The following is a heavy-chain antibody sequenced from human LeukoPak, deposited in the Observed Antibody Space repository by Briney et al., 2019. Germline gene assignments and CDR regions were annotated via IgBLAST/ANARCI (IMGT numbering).Heavy chain of an antibody. CDR1: GFTFSDYY. Sequence: PGGSLRLSCAASGFTFSDYYMSWIHQAPGKGLEWVSYISSSGSTIYYADSVKGRFTISRDNAKNSLYLQMNSLRAEDTAVYYCARAPNWGARYWYFDLWGRGTLVTVSS. V-gene: IGHV3-11*01. CDR3: ARAPNWGARYWYFDL. CDR2: ISSSGSTI. D-gene: IGHD7-27*01. J-gene: IGHJ2*01.